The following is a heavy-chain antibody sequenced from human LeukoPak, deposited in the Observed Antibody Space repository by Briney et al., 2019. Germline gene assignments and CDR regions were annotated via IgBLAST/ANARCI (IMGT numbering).Heavy chain of an antibody. Sequence: GGSLRLSCAASGFTFSSYDMHWVRQSTGKGLEWVSAIGTAGETHYPGSVKGRFTISRENAKNSLYLQMNSLRAGDTAVYYCARGGSGYSYGKIDSWGQGILVTVSS. CDR2: IGTAGET. J-gene: IGHJ4*02. CDR3: ARGGSGYSYGKIDS. D-gene: IGHD5-18*01. CDR1: GFTFSSYD. V-gene: IGHV3-13*01.